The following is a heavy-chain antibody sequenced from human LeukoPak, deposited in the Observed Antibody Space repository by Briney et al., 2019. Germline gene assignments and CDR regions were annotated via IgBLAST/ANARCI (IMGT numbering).Heavy chain of an antibody. J-gene: IGHJ4*02. Sequence: GSLRLSCAASGFTLSSYSMNWVRQAPGKGLEWVSSISSSSSYIYYADSVKGRFTISRDNAKNSLYLQMNSLRAEDTAVYYCASRGFGAAAGRGYWGQGTLVTVSS. CDR1: GFTLSSYS. CDR3: ASRGFGAAAGRGY. V-gene: IGHV3-21*01. D-gene: IGHD6-13*01. CDR2: ISSSSSYI.